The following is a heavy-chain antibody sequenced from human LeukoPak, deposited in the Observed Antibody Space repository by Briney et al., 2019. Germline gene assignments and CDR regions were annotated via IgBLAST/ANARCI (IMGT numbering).Heavy chain of an antibody. CDR2: IIPILGIA. CDR1: GGTFSSYS. Sequence: SVKVSCKASGGTFSSYSISGVRQAPGQGLEWMGRIIPILGIANYAQKFQGRVTITADKSTSTAYMELSSLRSEDTAVYYCASGLSGSLDGDYWGQGTLVTVSS. CDR3: ASGLSGSLDGDY. D-gene: IGHD1-26*01. V-gene: IGHV1-69*02. J-gene: IGHJ4*02.